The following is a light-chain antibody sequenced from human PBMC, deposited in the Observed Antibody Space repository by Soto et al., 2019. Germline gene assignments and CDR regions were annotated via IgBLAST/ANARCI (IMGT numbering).Light chain of an antibody. J-gene: IGKJ1*01. CDR1: QYVGTR. Sequence: EIVVTQSPATLSSSPGETSTLSCRASQYVGTRLAWYQHKPGQAPRLVIYYTSNRATGIPARFSGSGSGTDFTLTINSLEPEDFEIYYCHQRQSWPRTFGQGTKVDIK. CDR3: HQRQSWPRT. CDR2: YTS. V-gene: IGKV3-11*01.